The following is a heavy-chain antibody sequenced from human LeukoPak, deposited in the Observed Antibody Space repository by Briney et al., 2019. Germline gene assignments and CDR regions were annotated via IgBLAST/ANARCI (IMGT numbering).Heavy chain of an antibody. D-gene: IGHD2/OR15-2a*01. CDR2: IKQDGSEE. CDR1: GFTFSTYW. V-gene: IGHV3-7*01. J-gene: IGHJ6*03. Sequence: GSLRLSCVASGFTFSTYWMSWVRQAPGKGLEWVAHIKQDGSEEYSVDSVKGRFTISRDNAKNSLSLQMNSLRAEDTAVYYCARGGKIAGYYYFYMDVWGKGTTVIVSS. CDR3: ARGGKIAGYYYFYMDV.